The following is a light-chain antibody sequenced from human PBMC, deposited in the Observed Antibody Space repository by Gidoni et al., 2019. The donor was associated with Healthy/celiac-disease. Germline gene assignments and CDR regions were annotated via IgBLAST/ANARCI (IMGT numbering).Light chain of an antibody. CDR2: GAS. V-gene: IGKV3-20*01. Sequence: EIELTQSPGTLSLSPGERTTLSCRASQSVSSSYLAWYQQKPGQAPRLLIYGASSRATGIPDRFSGSGSGTDFTLTIRRLEPEDFAVFYCQQYGSSRTFGQGTKVEIK. J-gene: IGKJ1*01. CDR1: QSVSSSY. CDR3: QQYGSSRT.